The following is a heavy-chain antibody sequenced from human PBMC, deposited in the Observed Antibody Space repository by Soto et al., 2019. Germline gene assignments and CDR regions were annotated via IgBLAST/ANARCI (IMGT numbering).Heavy chain of an antibody. D-gene: IGHD4-4*01. CDR1: GYTLTELS. V-gene: IGHV1-24*01. J-gene: IGHJ6*02. Sequence: GASVKVSCKVSGYTLTELSMHWVRQAPGKGLEWMGGFDPEDGETIYAQKFQGRVTMTEDTSTDTAYMELSSLRSEDTAVYYCARGGEKHYIYYYYYGMDVWGQWTTVPVSS. CDR2: FDPEDGET. CDR3: ARGGEKHYIYYYYYGMDV.